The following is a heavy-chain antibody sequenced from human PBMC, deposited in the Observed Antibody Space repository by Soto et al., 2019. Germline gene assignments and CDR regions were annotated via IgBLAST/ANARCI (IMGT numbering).Heavy chain of an antibody. CDR2: INANSGNT. CDR3: ARSTMVRGRDAFDI. J-gene: IGHJ3*02. V-gene: IGHV1-8*01. CDR1: GYTFTSYD. Sequence: GASVKVSCKASGYTFTSYDINWVLQATGQGLEWMGWINANSGNTGYAQKFKGRVTMTRNTSISTAYMELSSLRSEDTAVYYCARSTMVRGRDAFDIWGQGTMVTVSS. D-gene: IGHD3-10*01.